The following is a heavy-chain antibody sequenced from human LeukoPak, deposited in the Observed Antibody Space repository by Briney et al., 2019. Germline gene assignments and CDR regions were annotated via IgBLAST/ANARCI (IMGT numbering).Heavy chain of an antibody. V-gene: IGHV3-30*02. Sequence: PGGSLRLSCAASGLTFGNYGMHWLRQAPGKGLEWVAFIRYDGSNKYHADSVKGRFTISRDNSKSTLYLQINSLRAEDTAVYYCAKRGSFGDYAVPKSGVWGQGTLVTVSS. J-gene: IGHJ4*02. CDR3: AKRGSFGDYAVPKSGV. CDR1: GLTFGNYG. D-gene: IGHD4-17*01. CDR2: IRYDGSNK.